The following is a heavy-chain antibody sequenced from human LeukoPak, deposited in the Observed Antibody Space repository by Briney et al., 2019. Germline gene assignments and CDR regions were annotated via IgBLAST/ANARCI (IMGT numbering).Heavy chain of an antibody. CDR2: IYYSGST. J-gene: IGHJ5*02. V-gene: IGHV4-30-4*01. CDR3: ARGDYDSSSYYWFDP. D-gene: IGHD3-22*01. CDR1: GGSISSGDYY. Sequence: SETLSLTCTVSGGSISSGDYYWSWIRQPPGKGLEWIGYIYYSGSTYYNPSLKSRVTISVDTSKNQFSLKLSSVTAADTAVYYCARGDYDSSSYYWFDPWGQGTLVTVSS.